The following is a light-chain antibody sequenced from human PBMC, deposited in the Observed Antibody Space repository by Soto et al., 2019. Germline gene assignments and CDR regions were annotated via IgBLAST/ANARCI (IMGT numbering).Light chain of an antibody. CDR3: AGWDGSLRGFV. CDR1: SSNIGRDP. CDR2: DNN. V-gene: IGLV1-44*01. Sequence: QSVLAQPPSASGTPGQRVTISCSGSSSNIGRDPVNWYQELPGTAPKLLIYDNNQWPSGVPDRFSGSKSGTSASLAISGLQSEDEADYFCAGWDGSLRGFVFGTGTKVTVL. J-gene: IGLJ1*01.